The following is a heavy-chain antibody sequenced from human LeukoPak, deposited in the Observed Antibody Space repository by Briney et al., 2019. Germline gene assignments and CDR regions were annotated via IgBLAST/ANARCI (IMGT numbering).Heavy chain of an antibody. CDR2: ISWNSGSI. V-gene: IGHV3-9*03. D-gene: IGHD5-18*01. J-gene: IGHJ3*02. Sequence: PGRSLRLSCAASGFTLDDYAMHWVRHTPKRGLEWVSGISWNSGSIGYADSVKGRFIISRDNAKNSLYLQMNSLRAEDMALYYCAKDRGYSYGHDAFDIWGQGTMVTVSP. CDR3: AKDRGYSYGHDAFDI. CDR1: GFTLDDYA.